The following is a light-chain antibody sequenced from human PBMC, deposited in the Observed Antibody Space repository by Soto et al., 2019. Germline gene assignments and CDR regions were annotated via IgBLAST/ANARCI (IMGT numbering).Light chain of an antibody. CDR3: QQSYSSPSIT. CDR2: DAS. CDR1: QSISSY. V-gene: IGKV1-39*01. Sequence: DIQMTQSPSSLSASLGDRITITCRASQSISSYLNWYQQKPGKAPKLLIHDASSLQSGVPSRFSGSGSGTHFTLTISSLQPEDFATYYCQQSYSSPSITFGQGTRLDIK. J-gene: IGKJ5*01.